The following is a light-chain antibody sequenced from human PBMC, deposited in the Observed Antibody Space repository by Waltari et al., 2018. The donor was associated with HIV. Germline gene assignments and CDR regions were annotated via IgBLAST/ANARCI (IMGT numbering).Light chain of an antibody. CDR2: RGN. J-gene: IGLJ3*02. CDR3: SSWDTRLNGWV. CDR1: KNNVGFPG. Sequence: QAGPTQPPSVSKALGQTATLTCTGDKNNVGFPGAAWLKHHQGHPPKLLSYRGNNRPSGVPGRFSASTSGKTASLNITGLQADDEADYFCSSWDTRLNGWVFGGGTHLTVL. V-gene: IGLV10-54*04.